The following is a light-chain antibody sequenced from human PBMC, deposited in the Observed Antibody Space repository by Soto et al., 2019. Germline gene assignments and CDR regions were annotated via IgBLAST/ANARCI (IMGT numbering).Light chain of an antibody. CDR1: QSVLYSSNNKNY. V-gene: IGKV4-1*01. CDR3: QQYYSIPYT. J-gene: IGKJ2*01. CDR2: WAS. Sequence: DIVMTQSPDSLAVSLGERATINCKSSQSVLYSSNNKNYLGRYQQKPGQSPNLLIYWASTRESGVPDRFSGSGSGTEFTLTISSLQAEDVAVYYCQQYYSIPYTFGQGTKV.